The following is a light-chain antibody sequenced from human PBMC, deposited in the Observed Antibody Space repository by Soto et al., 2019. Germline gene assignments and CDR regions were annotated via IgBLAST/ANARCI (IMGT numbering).Light chain of an antibody. CDR3: QQRTNWRLT. CDR2: DAS. J-gene: IGKJ4*01. V-gene: IGKV3-11*01. CDR1: QSVSSH. Sequence: TLSLSPGERATLSCRASQSVSSHLTWYQQKPGQPPRLLIYDASNRATGIAARFSGSGSGTDFTLTISSLEPEDFAVYYCQQRTNWRLTFGGGTKVDIK.